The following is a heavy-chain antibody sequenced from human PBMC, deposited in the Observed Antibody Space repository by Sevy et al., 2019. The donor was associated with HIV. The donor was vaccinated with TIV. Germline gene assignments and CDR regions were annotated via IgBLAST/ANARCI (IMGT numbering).Heavy chain of an antibody. J-gene: IGHJ5*02. V-gene: IGHV1-18*04. Sequence: ASVKVSCKASGYTFTSYGISWVRHAPGQGLEWMGWISAYNGNTNYAQKLQGRVTMTTDTSTSTTYMELRSLRSDDTAVYYCARIGSTGYSSNWFDPWGQGTLVTVSS. D-gene: IGHD3-9*01. CDR2: ISAYNGNT. CDR1: GYTFTSYG. CDR3: ARIGSTGYSSNWFDP.